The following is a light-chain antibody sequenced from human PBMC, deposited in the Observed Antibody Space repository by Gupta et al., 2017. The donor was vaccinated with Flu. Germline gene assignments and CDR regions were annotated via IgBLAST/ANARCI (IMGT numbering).Light chain of an antibody. CDR2: GAS. J-gene: IGKJ4*01. Sequence: PATLSRSSGERSTLSCRASQTVGRQLAWYQQKPGRAPRLVIYGASNRASGIPARFSASGSGTDFTLTISSLEPEDFAVYFCQHRALWPLTFGGGTKVEI. V-gene: IGKV3-11*01. CDR1: QTVGRQ. CDR3: QHRALWPLT.